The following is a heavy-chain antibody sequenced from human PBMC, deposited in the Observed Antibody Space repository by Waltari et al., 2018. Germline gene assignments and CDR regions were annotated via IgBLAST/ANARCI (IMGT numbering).Heavy chain of an antibody. CDR3: VRDDPGYGLDV. CDR1: GFTFSAYW. J-gene: IGHJ6*02. V-gene: IGHV3-74*03. Sequence: DVHLVESGGGLVQHGGSLRLYWVASGFTFSAYWIHWVRRVPGKGLTWVSHINSDGTGTTYADSVKGRFTVSRDNAKSTLFLQMTSLRAEDTAVYFCVRDDPGYGLDVWGQGTTVTVSS. D-gene: IGHD7-27*01. CDR2: INSDGTGT.